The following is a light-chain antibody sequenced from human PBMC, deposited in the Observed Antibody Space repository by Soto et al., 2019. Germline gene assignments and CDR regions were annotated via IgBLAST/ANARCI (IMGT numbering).Light chain of an antibody. CDR3: QQNYSTPLA. CDR1: QTISSW. Sequence: DIQMTQSPSTLSGCVGDRVTITCRASQTISSWLAWYQQKPGKAPKLLIYAASTLESGVPSRFSGSGSGTDFTLTISSLQLEDFATYYCQQNYSTPLAFGGRTKVDIK. CDR2: AAS. J-gene: IGKJ4*01. V-gene: IGKV1-39*01.